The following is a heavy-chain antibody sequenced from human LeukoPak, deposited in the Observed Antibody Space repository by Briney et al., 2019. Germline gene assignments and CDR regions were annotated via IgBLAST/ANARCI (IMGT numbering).Heavy chain of an antibody. D-gene: IGHD3-9*01. CDR3: ARHNGFDRGYYYYMDV. J-gene: IGHJ6*03. Sequence: SETLSLTCTVSGGFINSYYWSWIRRPAGKGLEWIGRVYTSGITNYNPSLKSRITMSVDTSKNQFSLKLTSVTAADTAVYYCARHNGFDRGYYYYMDVWGKGTTVTVSS. V-gene: IGHV4-4*07. CDR2: VYTSGIT. CDR1: GGFINSYY.